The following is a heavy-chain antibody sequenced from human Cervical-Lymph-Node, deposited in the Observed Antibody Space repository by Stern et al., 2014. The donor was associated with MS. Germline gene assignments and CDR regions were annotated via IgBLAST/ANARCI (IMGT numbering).Heavy chain of an antibody. CDR1: GFTVSNNY. V-gene: IGHV3-66*02. CDR3: ATRNIGTRGY. CDR2: IYSGGNT. D-gene: IGHD6-6*01. Sequence: VQLVESGGGLVQPGGSLRLSCAASGFTVSNNYMTWVRQGPGMGLEWVSLIYSGGNTYYADSVKSRFTISRDNSKNTLYLQMNSLRPEDTAVYYCATRNIGTRGYWGQGALVTVSS. J-gene: IGHJ4*02.